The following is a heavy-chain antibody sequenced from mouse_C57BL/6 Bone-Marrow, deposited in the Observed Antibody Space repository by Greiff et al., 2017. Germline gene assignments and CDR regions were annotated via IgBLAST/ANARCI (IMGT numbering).Heavy chain of an antibody. V-gene: IGHV1-9*01. CDR2: ILPGRGST. D-gene: IGHD2-2*01. CDR3: ARGWLRRVPYYAMDY. Sequence: VQLQQSGAELMKPGASVKLSCKATGYTFTGYWIEWVKQRPGHGLEWIGEILPGRGSTNYNEKFKGKATFTADTSSNTAYMQLSSLTTEDSAIYYCARGWLRRVPYYAMDYWGQGTSVTVSS. CDR1: GYTFTGYW. J-gene: IGHJ4*01.